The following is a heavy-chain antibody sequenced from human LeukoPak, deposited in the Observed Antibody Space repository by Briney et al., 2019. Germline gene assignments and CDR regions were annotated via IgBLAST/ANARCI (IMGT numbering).Heavy chain of an antibody. CDR1: GLTFSSYG. J-gene: IGHJ3*02. CDR2: ISYDGSNK. Sequence: GRSLRLSCAASGLTFSSYGMHWVRQAPGKGLEWVAVISYDGSNKYYADSVKGRFTISRDNSKNTLYLQMNSLRAEDTAVYYCAKEVGYYDSRTHAFDIWGQGTMVTVSS. V-gene: IGHV3-30*18. CDR3: AKEVGYYDSRTHAFDI. D-gene: IGHD3-22*01.